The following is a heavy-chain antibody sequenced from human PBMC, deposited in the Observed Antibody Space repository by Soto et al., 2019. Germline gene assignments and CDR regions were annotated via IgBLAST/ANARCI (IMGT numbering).Heavy chain of an antibody. V-gene: IGHV3-74*01. CDR2: INSDGSST. Sequence: PGGSLRLSCAASGFTFSTYAMTWVRQAPGKGLVWVSRINSDGSSTSYADSVKGRFTISRDNAKNTLYLQMNSLRAEDTAVYYCARDRPYYGDAFDIWGQGTMVTVSS. D-gene: IGHD4-17*01. J-gene: IGHJ3*02. CDR3: ARDRPYYGDAFDI. CDR1: GFTFSTYA.